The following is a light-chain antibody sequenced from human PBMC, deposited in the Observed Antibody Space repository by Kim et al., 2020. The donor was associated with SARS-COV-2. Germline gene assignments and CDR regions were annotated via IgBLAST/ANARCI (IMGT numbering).Light chain of an antibody. CDR3: SSYAGSKNV. J-gene: IGLJ1*01. CDR2: EVS. Sequence: QSVLTQPPSASGSPGQSVTISCTGTSSDVGGYNYVSWYQQHPGQAPKLMIYEVSKRPSGVPDRFSGSESGNTASPTVSGLQAEDEADYYCSSYAGSKNVFGTGTKITVL. V-gene: IGLV2-8*01. CDR1: SSDVGGYNY.